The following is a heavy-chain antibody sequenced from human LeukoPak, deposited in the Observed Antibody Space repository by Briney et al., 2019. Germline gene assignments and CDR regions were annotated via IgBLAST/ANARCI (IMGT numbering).Heavy chain of an antibody. CDR1: GYTFTGYY. CDR3: ARELVRGVIITYNYYYGMDV. Sequence: ASVKVSCKASGYTFTGYYMHWGRQAPGQGLEGMGWINPKSGGTNDAQKFQGRVTMTRDTSISTAYMELSRLRSDDTAVYYCARELVRGVIITYNYYYGMDVWGQGTTVTVSS. V-gene: IGHV1-2*02. J-gene: IGHJ6*02. D-gene: IGHD3-10*01. CDR2: INPKSGGT.